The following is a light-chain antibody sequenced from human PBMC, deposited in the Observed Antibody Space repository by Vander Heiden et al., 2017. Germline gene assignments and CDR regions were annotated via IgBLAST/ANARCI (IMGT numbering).Light chain of an antibody. CDR2: RNN. J-gene: IGLJ2*01. CDR3: SACDDSRGGVV. CDR1: SSNIGSNY. Sequence: QSVLTQPPSASGTPGQRVTISCSGSSSNIGSNYVYWYQQLPGTAPKLLLYRNNQRPSGVPDRFSGSKSGTSASLAMSGLRSEDGADYYCSACDDSRGGVVFGGGTKLTVL. V-gene: IGLV1-47*01.